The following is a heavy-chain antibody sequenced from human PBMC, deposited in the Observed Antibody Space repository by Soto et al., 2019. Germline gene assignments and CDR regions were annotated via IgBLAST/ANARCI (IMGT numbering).Heavy chain of an antibody. CDR3: ARGRGGGGTANNWFDP. CDR2: IHFSGNS. J-gene: IGHJ5*02. CDR1: GGSISSYD. D-gene: IGHD2-15*01. V-gene: IGHV4-59*01. Sequence: QVQLQESGPGLMKPSETLSLAGTAAGGSISSYDWSWIRQSPRKALEWIGYIHFSGNSNYNPSLKRRFTIALDTSKHQFSLRLRSVTAADTAVYYCARGRGGGGTANNWFDPCVQGHLVIVSS.